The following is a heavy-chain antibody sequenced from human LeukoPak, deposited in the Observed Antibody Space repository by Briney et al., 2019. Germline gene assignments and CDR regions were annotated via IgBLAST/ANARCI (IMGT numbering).Heavy chain of an antibody. CDR1: GFTVSSNY. CDR2: IYSGGST. D-gene: IGHD3-10*01. CDR3: ARAIDYYGSGSYYFDY. J-gene: IGHJ4*02. V-gene: IGHV3-53*01. Sequence: PGGSLRLSCAASGFTVSSNYMSWVRQAPGKGLEWVSVIYSGGSTYYADSVKGRFTITRDNAKNTLYLQMNSLRAEDTAVYYCARAIDYYGSGSYYFDYRGQGTLVTVSS.